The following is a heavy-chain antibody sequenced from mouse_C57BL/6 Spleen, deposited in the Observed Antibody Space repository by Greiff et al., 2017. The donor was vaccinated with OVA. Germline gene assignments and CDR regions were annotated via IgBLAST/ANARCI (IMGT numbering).Heavy chain of an antibody. J-gene: IGHJ4*01. V-gene: IGHV5-9-1*02. CDR2: ISSGGDYI. CDR3: TRDHGYNAMDY. CDR1: GFTFSSYA. Sequence: EVHLVESGEGLVKPGGSLKLSCAASGFTFSSYAMSWVRQTPEKRLEWVAYISSGGDYIYYADTVKGRFTISRDNARNTLYLQMSSLKSEDTAMYYCTRDHGYNAMDYWGQGTSDTVSS.